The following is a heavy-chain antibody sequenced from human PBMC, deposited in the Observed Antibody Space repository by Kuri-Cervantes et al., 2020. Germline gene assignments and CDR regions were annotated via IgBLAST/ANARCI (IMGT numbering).Heavy chain of an antibody. J-gene: IGHJ4*02. Sequence: GESLKISCAASGFTFSSYWMSWVRQAPGKGLEWVANIKQDGSEKYYVDSVKGRFTIPRDNAKNSLYLQMNSLRAEDTAVYYCARGARSFDYWGQGTLVTVSS. CDR1: GFTFSSYW. V-gene: IGHV3-7*01. CDR3: ARGARSFDY. CDR2: IKQDGSEK.